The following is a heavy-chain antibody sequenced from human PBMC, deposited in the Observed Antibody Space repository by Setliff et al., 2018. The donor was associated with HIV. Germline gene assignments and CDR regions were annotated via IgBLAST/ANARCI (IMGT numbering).Heavy chain of an antibody. CDR1: GYKFTDYW. CDR3: ARGLGQQLGRFWYFDL. CDR2: IYPGDSDT. J-gene: IGHJ2*01. Sequence: PGESLKISCKGFGYKFTDYWIGWVRQMPGKGLEWMAIIYPGDSDTRYSPSFQGQVTISADKSISTAYLQWNSLKASDTAMYYCARGLGQQLGRFWYFDLWGRGTLVTVSS. D-gene: IGHD6-13*01. V-gene: IGHV5-51*01.